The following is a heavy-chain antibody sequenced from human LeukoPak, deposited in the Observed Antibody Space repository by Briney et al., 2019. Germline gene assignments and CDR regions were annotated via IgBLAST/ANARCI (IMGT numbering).Heavy chain of an antibody. V-gene: IGHV3-11*01. CDR3: ARVLLVAGEMYYFDY. CDR2: ISSSGSTI. D-gene: IGHD6-19*01. CDR1: GFTFSDYY. J-gene: IGHJ4*02. Sequence: PGGSLRLSCAASGFTFSDYYMSWIRQAPEKGLEWVSYISSSGSTIYYADSVKGRFTISRDNAKNSLYLQMNSLRAEDTAVYYCARVLLVAGEMYYFDYWGQGTLVTVSS.